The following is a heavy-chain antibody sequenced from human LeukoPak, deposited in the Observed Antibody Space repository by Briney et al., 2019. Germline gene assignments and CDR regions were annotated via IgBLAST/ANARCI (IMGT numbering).Heavy chain of an antibody. CDR3: ARDETSIKFDY. CDR1: GGSFSGYY. V-gene: IGHV4-34*09. CDR2: IYYTGTT. J-gene: IGHJ4*02. Sequence: SETLSLTCAVYGGSFSGYYWSWIRQPPGKGLGWIGYIYYTGTTYYNPSLKSRVTISVDTSKNQFSLKLSSVTAADTAVYYCARDETSIKFDYWGQGTLVTVSS.